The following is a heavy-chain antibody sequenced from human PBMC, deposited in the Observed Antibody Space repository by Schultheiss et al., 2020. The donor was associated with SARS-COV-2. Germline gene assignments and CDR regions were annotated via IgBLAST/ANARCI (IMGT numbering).Heavy chain of an antibody. Sequence: SETLSLTCAVYGGSFSGYYWSWIRQPPGKGLEWIGEINHSGSTNYNPSLKSRVTISVDTSRNHFSLKLSSVTAADTAVYYCARGVGFGESDYWGQGTLVTVSS. CDR1: GGSFSGYY. J-gene: IGHJ4*02. D-gene: IGHD3-10*01. V-gene: IGHV4-34*01. CDR3: ARGVGFGESDY. CDR2: INHSGST.